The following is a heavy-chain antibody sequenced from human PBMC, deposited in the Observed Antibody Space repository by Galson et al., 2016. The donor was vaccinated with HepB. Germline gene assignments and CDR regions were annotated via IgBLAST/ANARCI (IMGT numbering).Heavy chain of an antibody. Sequence: SLRLSCAASGFTFGRYAMHWVRQAPGEGLEWVASISYDGTKKYYVASVKGRFTISRDNSENTLYLQMNSLRVEDTAVYYCARDPGITVAGTGAFDIWGQGTMVIVSS. D-gene: IGHD6-19*01. J-gene: IGHJ3*02. CDR1: GFTFGRYA. CDR2: ISYDGTKK. CDR3: ARDPGITVAGTGAFDI. V-gene: IGHV3-30*04.